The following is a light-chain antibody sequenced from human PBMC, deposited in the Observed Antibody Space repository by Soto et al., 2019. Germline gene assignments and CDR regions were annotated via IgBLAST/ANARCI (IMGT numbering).Light chain of an antibody. Sequence: QSALTQPRSVSGSPGQSVTISCTGTSSDVGGYNYVTWYQQHPGRAPKVMIYDVKTRPSGVPDRFSGSKSGNTASLTISELQAEDEADYYCYSYAGSNTLVFGTGTKLTVL. CDR3: YSYAGSNTLV. V-gene: IGLV2-11*01. CDR2: DVK. CDR1: SSDVGGYNY. J-gene: IGLJ1*01.